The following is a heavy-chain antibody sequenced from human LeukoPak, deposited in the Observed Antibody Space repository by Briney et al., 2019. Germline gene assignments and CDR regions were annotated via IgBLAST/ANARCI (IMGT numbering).Heavy chain of an antibody. V-gene: IGHV1-69*05. Sequence: GASVKVSCKASGGTFSSYAISWVRQAPGQGLEWMGGIIPIFGTANYAQKFQGRVTITTDESTSTAYMEPSSLRSEDTAVYYCARGTAMVTFYYMDVWGKGTTVTVSS. CDR3: ARGTAMVTFYYMDV. CDR1: GGTFSSYA. CDR2: IIPIFGTA. D-gene: IGHD5-18*01. J-gene: IGHJ6*03.